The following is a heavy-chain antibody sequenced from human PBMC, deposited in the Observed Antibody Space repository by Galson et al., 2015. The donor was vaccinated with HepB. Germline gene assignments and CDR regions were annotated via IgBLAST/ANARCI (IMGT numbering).Heavy chain of an antibody. J-gene: IGHJ5*02. V-gene: IGHV4-34*01. CDR1: GGSFSGYY. CDR3: ARGSTVGFRGYQLHSNWFDP. Sequence: ETLSLTCAVYGGSFSGYYWSWIRQPPGKGLEWIGEINHSGSTNYNPSLKSRVTISVDTSKNQFSLKLSSVTAADTAVYYCARGSTVGFRGYQLHSNWFDPWGQGTLVTVSS. D-gene: IGHD2-2*01. CDR2: INHSGST.